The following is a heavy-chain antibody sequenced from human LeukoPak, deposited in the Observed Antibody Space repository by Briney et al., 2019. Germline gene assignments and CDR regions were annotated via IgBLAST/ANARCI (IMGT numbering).Heavy chain of an antibody. CDR1: GGTFSSYA. V-gene: IGHV1-69*13. Sequence: SVTASCKASGGTFSSYAISWVRQAPGQGLEWMGGIIPIFGTANYAQKFQGRVTITADESTSTAYMELSSLRSEDTAVYYCARAAQEGYSYGYASWGQGTLVTVSS. J-gene: IGHJ4*02. D-gene: IGHD5-18*01. CDR3: ARAAQEGYSYGYAS. CDR2: IIPIFGTA.